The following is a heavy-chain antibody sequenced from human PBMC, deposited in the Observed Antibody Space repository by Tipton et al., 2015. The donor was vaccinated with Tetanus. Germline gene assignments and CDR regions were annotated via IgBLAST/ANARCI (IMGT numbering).Heavy chain of an antibody. V-gene: IGHV4-59*01. CDR1: GGSISSYY. Sequence: TLSLTCTLSGGSISSYYWSWVRQPPGKGLEWLGYVFYRGSTDLNPSLKSRVTISVDTSNNLFSLKLTSVTTADTAVYYCARSGGRRYACDIWGQGRRVAVSS. CDR2: VFYRGST. D-gene: IGHD3-16*01. CDR3: ARSGGRRYACDI. J-gene: IGHJ3*02.